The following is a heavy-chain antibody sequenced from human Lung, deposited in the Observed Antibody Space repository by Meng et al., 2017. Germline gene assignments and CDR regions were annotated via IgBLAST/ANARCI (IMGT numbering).Heavy chain of an antibody. V-gene: IGHV3-15*01. Sequence: EVQLVESAVGFVKPGGSLRLSCAASGFTFSNAWMTWVRQAPGKGLEWIGRMKSNVDGGTVDYAAAVKGRFFISRDDSENTFYLQMNSLKTEDTAVYYCSGHVDYWGHGTLVTVSS. CDR2: MKSNVDGGTV. CDR1: GFTFSNAW. CDR3: SGHVDY. J-gene: IGHJ4*01.